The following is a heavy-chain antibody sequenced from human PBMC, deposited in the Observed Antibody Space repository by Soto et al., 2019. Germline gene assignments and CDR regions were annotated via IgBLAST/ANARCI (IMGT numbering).Heavy chain of an antibody. CDR1: GFTFSDYY. J-gene: IGHJ4*02. CDR2: ISSSSSYT. CDR3: ARAYYYDSSGYYDY. V-gene: IGHV3-11*06. Sequence: VQLVESGGGLVQPGGSLRLSCAASGFTFSDYYMSWIRQAPGKGLEWVSYISSSSSYTNYADSVKGRFTISRDNAKNSLYLQMNSLRAEDTAVYYCARAYYYDSSGYYDYWGQGTLVTVSS. D-gene: IGHD3-22*01.